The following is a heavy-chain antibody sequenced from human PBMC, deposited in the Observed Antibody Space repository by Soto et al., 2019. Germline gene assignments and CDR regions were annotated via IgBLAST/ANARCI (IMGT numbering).Heavy chain of an antibody. CDR2: IYWDDDK. CDR1: GFSLSTSGVG. CDR3: AHGFTSGTYNDH. Sequence: QITLKESGPTLVKPTQTLTLTCTFSGFSLSTSGVGVGWIRQPPGKALEWLALIYWDDDKRYSPSLKSRLTIXKXXAQHQVVLTMTNMDPVDTATYYCAHGFTSGTYNDHWGQGTLVTLSS. D-gene: IGHD3-10*01. V-gene: IGHV2-5*02. J-gene: IGHJ4*02.